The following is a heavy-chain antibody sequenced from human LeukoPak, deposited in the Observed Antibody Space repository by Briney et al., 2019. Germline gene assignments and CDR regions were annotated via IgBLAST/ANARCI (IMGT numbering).Heavy chain of an antibody. D-gene: IGHD3-22*01. Sequence: QTGGSLRLSCAASGFTFSSYAMSWVRQAPGKGLEWVSAISGSGGSTYYADSVKGRFTISRDNSKNTLYLQMNSLRAEDTAVYYCAKDRNRWLYDSSGYHFDYWGQGTLVTVSS. V-gene: IGHV3-23*01. CDR2: ISGSGGST. CDR3: AKDRNRWLYDSSGYHFDY. J-gene: IGHJ4*02. CDR1: GFTFSSYA.